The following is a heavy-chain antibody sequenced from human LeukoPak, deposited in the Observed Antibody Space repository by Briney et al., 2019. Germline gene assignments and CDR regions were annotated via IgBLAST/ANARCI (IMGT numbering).Heavy chain of an antibody. CDR1: GGSISSSSYY. J-gene: IGHJ4*02. CDR2: IYYSGST. V-gene: IGHV4-39*01. D-gene: IGHD3-3*01. CDR3: ASRFWSGYHAY. Sequence: SETLSLTCTVSGGSISSSSYYWGWIRQPPGKGLEWIGSIYYSGSTYYNPSLKSRVTISVDTSKNQFSLKLSSVTAADTAVYYCASRFWSGYHAYWGQGTLVTVPS.